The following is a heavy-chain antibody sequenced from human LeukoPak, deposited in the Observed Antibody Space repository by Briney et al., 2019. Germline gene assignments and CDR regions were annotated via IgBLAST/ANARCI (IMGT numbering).Heavy chain of an antibody. J-gene: IGHJ3*02. D-gene: IGHD3-22*01. Sequence: GGSLRLSCSASGFTFSSYAMYWVRQAPGKGLEYVSGISSNGGTTYYADSVKGRFTISRDNSKNTLYLQMSSLRPEDTAVYYCVKNRIDYDSGGHYSYAAFDIWGQGTMVTVSS. CDR2: ISSNGGTT. V-gene: IGHV3-64D*06. CDR3: VKNRIDYDSGGHYSYAAFDI. CDR1: GFTFSSYA.